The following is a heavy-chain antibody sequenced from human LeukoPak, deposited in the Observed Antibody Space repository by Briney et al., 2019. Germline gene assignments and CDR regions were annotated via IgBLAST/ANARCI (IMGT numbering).Heavy chain of an antibody. CDR1: GSTFSSSA. V-gene: IGHV3-23*01. J-gene: IGHJ4*02. CDR3: AKDLFYYDSSGYLI. D-gene: IGHD3-22*01. CDR2: ITSAGGGS. Sequence: GGSLRLSCAASGSTFSSSAMSWVRQAPGKGLEWVSSITSAGGGSYYPDSVKGRFTISRDNSKNTLYLQMNSLRAEDTAVYYCAKDLFYYDSSGYLIWGQGTLVTVSS.